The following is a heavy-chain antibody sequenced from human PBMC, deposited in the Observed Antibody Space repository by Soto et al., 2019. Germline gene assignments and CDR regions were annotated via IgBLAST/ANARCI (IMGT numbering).Heavy chain of an antibody. Sequence: GSVKVSCKASGYTFTSYAMHWVRQAPGQSLEWMGWINAGNGNTKYSQKFQGRVTITRDTSASTAYMELSSLRSEDTAVYYCARVGTDTIFGVVIQYWYFDLWGRGTLVTVSS. J-gene: IGHJ2*01. CDR1: GYTFTSYA. CDR3: ARVGTDTIFGVVIQYWYFDL. D-gene: IGHD3-3*01. V-gene: IGHV1-3*01. CDR2: INAGNGNT.